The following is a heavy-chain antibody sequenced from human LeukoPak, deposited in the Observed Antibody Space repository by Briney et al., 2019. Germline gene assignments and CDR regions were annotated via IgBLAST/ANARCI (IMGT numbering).Heavy chain of an antibody. CDR2: ISGDGYTA. V-gene: IGHV3-23*01. CDR1: GFTFSSSA. CDR3: AKAAPYYLDF. D-gene: IGHD3-16*01. J-gene: IGHJ4*02. Sequence: GGSLRLSCAASGFTFSSSAMTWVRQAPGKGLECVASISGDGYTALYADSVKGRFSVSRDNSKNTLYLQMSSLRVEDTAVYYCAKAAPYYLDFWGQRTVVPVSS.